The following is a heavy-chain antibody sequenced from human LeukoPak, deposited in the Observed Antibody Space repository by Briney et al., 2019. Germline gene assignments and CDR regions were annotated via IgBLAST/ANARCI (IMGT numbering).Heavy chain of an antibody. D-gene: IGHD1-26*01. Sequence: ASVKVSCKASGYTFTSYGISWARHAPGQGLEWMGWISAYNGNTNYAQKLQGRVTMTTDTSTSTAYMELRSLRSDDTAVYYCARDLVGATPFDYWGQGTLVTVSS. CDR2: ISAYNGNT. V-gene: IGHV1-18*01. CDR1: GYTFTSYG. J-gene: IGHJ4*02. CDR3: ARDLVGATPFDY.